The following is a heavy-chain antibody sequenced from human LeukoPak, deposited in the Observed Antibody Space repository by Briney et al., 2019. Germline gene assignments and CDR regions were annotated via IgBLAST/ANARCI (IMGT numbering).Heavy chain of an antibody. J-gene: IGHJ5*02. CDR2: ISGSGRTS. D-gene: IGHD2-2*01. V-gene: IGHV3-23*01. CDR1: GFGFSTYA. CDR3: TRGPNCNTTSCFVLGCFDP. Sequence: GGSLRLSCAAPGFGFSTYAMSWVRQAPGKGLEWVSGISGSGRTSFYADSVKGRFAISRDNSRNTLYLQMNSLRAEDTAVYYCTRGPNCNTTSCFVLGCFDPWGQGTLVTVSS.